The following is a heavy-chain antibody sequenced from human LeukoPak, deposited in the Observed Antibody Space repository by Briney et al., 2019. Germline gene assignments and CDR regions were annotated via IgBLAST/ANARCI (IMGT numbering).Heavy chain of an antibody. V-gene: IGHV3-21*04. CDR2: ISGSSSYI. CDR3: AKDRRPDY. CDR1: GFTFGSYS. Sequence: GSLRLSCAASGFTFGSYSMNWVRQAPGKGLEWVSSISGSSSYIYYADSVKGRFTISRDNAKNTLYLQMNSLRAEDTAVYYCAKDRRPDYWGQGTLVTVSS. J-gene: IGHJ4*02. D-gene: IGHD6-6*01.